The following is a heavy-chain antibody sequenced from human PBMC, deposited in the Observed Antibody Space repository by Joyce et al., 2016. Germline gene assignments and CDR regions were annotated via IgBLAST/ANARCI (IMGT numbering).Heavy chain of an antibody. Sequence: QVQLVQSGAEVKKPGASVKVSCKASDYTFTNYGISWVRQAPGQGLEWMGWISAYNGNTNYAQRLQGRVTMTTDTSTRTAYMELRSLRSDDTAVYYCARATPRGKWETLGLLDAFDIWGQGTMVIVSS. CDR1: DYTFTNYG. J-gene: IGHJ3*02. D-gene: IGHD1-26*01. V-gene: IGHV1-18*04. CDR2: ISAYNGNT. CDR3: ARATPRGKWETLGLLDAFDI.